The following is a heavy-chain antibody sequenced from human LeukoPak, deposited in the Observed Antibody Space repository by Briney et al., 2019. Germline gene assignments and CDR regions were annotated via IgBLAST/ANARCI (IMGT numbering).Heavy chain of an antibody. J-gene: IGHJ5*02. V-gene: IGHV4-39*07. CDR2: IYHSGSS. CDR1: GASISSTAHY. Sequence: SETLSLTCTVSGASISSTAHYWAWIRQSPGKGLEWIASIYHSGSSYYNPSLKSRVTISLDTSKRHFSLNLSSVTASDTANYYCARATGYCSGTSCYFRFDPWGQGTLVTVSS. D-gene: IGHD2-2*03. CDR3: ARATGYCSGTSCYFRFDP.